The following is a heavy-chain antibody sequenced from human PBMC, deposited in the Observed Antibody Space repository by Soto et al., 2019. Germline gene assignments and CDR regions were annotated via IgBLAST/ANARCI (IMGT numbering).Heavy chain of an antibody. CDR1: GGSISSSSY. CDR3: RRSSRYSTDV. D-gene: IGHD6-13*01. V-gene: IGHV4-39*01. J-gene: IGHJ6*02. CDR2: IYSIGST. Sequence: QLQLQESGPGLVKPSETLSLTCTVSGGSISSSSYWGWIRQPPGKGLEWIGSIYSIGSTYYNPSLKSRVARSVDTSKNQSSLKLISVTAADTAVYYCRRSSRYSTDVWGQGTTVTVSS.